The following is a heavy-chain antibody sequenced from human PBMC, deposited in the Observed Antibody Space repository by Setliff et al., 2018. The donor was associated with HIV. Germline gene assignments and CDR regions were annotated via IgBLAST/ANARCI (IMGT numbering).Heavy chain of an antibody. J-gene: IGHJ4*01. Sequence: SETLSLTCTVSGGSISSHYWSWIRQPPGKGLEWIGYIYYSGRAKYNPSLKSRLTISVDTSKNQFSLRLSSVTAADTAVYYCARGAPYCNHGICHLFDYWGHGNLVTVSS. CDR2: IYYSGRA. D-gene: IGHD2-8*01. V-gene: IGHV4-59*11. CDR1: GGSISSHY. CDR3: ARGAPYCNHGICHLFDY.